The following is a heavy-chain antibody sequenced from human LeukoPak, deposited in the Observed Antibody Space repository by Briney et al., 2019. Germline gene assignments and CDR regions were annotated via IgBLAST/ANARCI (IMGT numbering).Heavy chain of an antibody. CDR3: STVFAGYNSVIMPPVVPDY. CDR1: GYIFKNYF. CDR2: IDPADGET. D-gene: IGHD3-10*01. Sequence: ASVKISCKASGYIFKNYFIHWIQQSPGKGPKWMGRIDPADGETKYAEKFQGRVTLTADTPTETVYMEMSSLRFEDTALYYCSTVFAGYNSVIMPPVVPDYWGQGTLVSVSA. V-gene: IGHV1-69-2*01. J-gene: IGHJ4*02.